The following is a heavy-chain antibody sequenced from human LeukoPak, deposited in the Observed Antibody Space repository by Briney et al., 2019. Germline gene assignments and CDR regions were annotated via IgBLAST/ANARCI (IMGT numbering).Heavy chain of an antibody. CDR3: AKAGRFLEWLNFDY. J-gene: IGHJ4*02. D-gene: IGHD3-3*01. CDR1: GFTFSSYG. V-gene: IGHV3-30*18. Sequence: PGGSLRLSCAASGFTFSSYGMHWVRQAPGKGLEWVAIISYDGSNKYYADSVKGRFTISRDNSKNTLYLQMNSLRAEDTAVYYCAKAGRFLEWLNFDYWGQGTLVTVSS. CDR2: ISYDGSNK.